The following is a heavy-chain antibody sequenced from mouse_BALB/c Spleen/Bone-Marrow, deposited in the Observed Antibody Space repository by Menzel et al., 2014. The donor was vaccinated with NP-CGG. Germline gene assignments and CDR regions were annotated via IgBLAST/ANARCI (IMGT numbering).Heavy chain of an antibody. Sequence: VQLQQPGPELVKPGASVKISCKASGYSFTGYFMNWVMQSHGKSLEWIGRINPYNGDTFYNQKFKGKATLTVDKSSSPAHMELRSLASEDSAVYYCARGGLLRAMDYWGQGTSVTVSS. D-gene: IGHD2-3*01. CDR3: ARGGLLRAMDY. V-gene: IGHV1-20*02. CDR1: GYSFTGYF. CDR2: INPYNGDT. J-gene: IGHJ4*01.